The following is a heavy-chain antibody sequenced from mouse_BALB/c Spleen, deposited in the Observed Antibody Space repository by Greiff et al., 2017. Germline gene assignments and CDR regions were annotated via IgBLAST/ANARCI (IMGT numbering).Heavy chain of an antibody. CDR2: IYPGSGST. D-gene: IGHD2-3*01. Sequence: LQQPGSELVRPGASVKLSCKASGYTFTSYWMHWVKQRHGQGLEWIGNIYPGSGSTNYDEKFKSKGTLTVDTSSSTAYMHLSSLTSEDSAVYYCTREGWPVDYWGQGTTLTVSS. CDR1: GYTFTSYW. J-gene: IGHJ2*01. V-gene: IGHV1S22*01. CDR3: TREGWPVDY.